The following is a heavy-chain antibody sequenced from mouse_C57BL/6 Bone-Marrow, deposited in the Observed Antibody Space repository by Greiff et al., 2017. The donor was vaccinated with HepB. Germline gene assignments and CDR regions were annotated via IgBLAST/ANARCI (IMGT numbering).Heavy chain of an antibody. D-gene: IGHD1-1*02. CDR2: IYPGDGDT. J-gene: IGHJ2*01. CDR3: ARSLWGYYFDY. Sequence: VQLQESGPELVKPGASVKISCKASGYAFSSSWMNWVKQRPGKGLEWIGRIYPGDGDTNYNGKFKGKATLTADKSSSTAYMQLSSLTSEDSAVYFCARSLWGYYFDYWGQGTTLTVSS. CDR1: GYAFSSSW. V-gene: IGHV1-82*01.